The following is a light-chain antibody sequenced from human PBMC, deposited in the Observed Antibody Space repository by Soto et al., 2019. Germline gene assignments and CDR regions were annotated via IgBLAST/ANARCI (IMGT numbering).Light chain of an antibody. Sequence: QSVLTQPPSVSGAQGPRVTISCTGSSSNIGAGYDVHWYQQLPGTAPKLLIYGNSNRPSGVPDRFSGSKSGTSASLAITGLRAEDEADYYCQSYDSSLSGWVFGGGTKVTVL. J-gene: IGLJ3*02. V-gene: IGLV1-40*01. CDR3: QSYDSSLSGWV. CDR1: SSNIGAGYD. CDR2: GNS.